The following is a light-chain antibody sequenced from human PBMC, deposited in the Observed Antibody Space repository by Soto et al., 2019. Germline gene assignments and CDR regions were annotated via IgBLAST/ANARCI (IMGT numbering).Light chain of an antibody. J-gene: IGLJ1*01. V-gene: IGLV2-23*02. CDR2: EVT. CDR3: FSYAGDSVYV. CDR1: NSDVGSYNL. Sequence: QSALTQPASVSGSPRQSITISCTGTNSDVGSYNLVSWFQQHPDKAPKLVIYEVTKRPSGVSDRFSGSKSGNTASLTISGLQAEDEADYYCFSYAGDSVYVFGTGTKLTVL.